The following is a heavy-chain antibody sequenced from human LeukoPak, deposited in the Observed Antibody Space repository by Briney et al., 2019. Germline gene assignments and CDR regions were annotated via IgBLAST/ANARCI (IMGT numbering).Heavy chain of an antibody. J-gene: IGHJ4*02. D-gene: IGHD7-27*01. CDR2: ILPDDTNT. Sequence: PGASLRLSCAASGFIFSNYDMTWDRQAPGKGLEWVSTILPDDTNTHYADSVKGRFTISRDNSKNTLYLQMNSLRADDTALYHCATHLATGAHSKFDYWGQGTLVTVSS. V-gene: IGHV3-23*01. CDR1: GFIFSNYD. CDR3: ATHLATGAHSKFDY.